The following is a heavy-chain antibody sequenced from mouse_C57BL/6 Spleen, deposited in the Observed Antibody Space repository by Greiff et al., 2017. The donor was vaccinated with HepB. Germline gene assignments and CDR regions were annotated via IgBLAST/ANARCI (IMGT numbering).Heavy chain of an antibody. J-gene: IGHJ4*01. CDR2: IDPETGGT. CDR3: TESGNNDCARDY. D-gene: IGHD1-3*01. Sequence: QVQLKESGAELVRPGASVTLSCKASGYTFTDYEMHWVKQTPVHGLEWIGAIDPETGGTAYNQKFKGKAILTADKSSSTAYMELRSLTSEDSAVYYCTESGNNDCARDYWGQGTSVTVSS. V-gene: IGHV1-15*01. CDR1: GYTFTDYE.